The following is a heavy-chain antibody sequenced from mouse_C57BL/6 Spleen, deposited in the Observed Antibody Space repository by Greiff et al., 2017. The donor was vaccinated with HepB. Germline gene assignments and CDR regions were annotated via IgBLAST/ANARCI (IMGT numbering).Heavy chain of an antibody. CDR2: IYPGSGST. CDR3: AREERITTVVVDY. D-gene: IGHD1-1*01. V-gene: IGHV1-55*01. CDR1: GYTFTSYW. Sequence: QVQLQQPGAELVKPGASVKMSCKASGYTFTSYWITWVKQRPGQGLEWIGDIYPGSGSTNYNEKFKSKATLTVDTSSSTAYMQLSSLTSEDSAVYYCAREERITTVVVDYWGQGTTLTVSS. J-gene: IGHJ2*01.